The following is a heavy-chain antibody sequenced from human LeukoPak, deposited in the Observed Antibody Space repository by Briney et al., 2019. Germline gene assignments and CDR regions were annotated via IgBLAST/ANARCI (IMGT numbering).Heavy chain of an antibody. Sequence: SETLSLTCTVSGDSIITSSYYWGWIRQPPGKGLEWLGSIYYSGSTYYNPSLKSRVTISVDTSKNQFSLNLYSVTAADTAVFYCARSYYYDYRQIDYWGQGTLVTVSS. CDR2: IYYSGST. CDR3: ARSYYYDYRQIDY. V-gene: IGHV4-39*01. CDR1: GDSIITSSYY. J-gene: IGHJ4*02. D-gene: IGHD3-22*01.